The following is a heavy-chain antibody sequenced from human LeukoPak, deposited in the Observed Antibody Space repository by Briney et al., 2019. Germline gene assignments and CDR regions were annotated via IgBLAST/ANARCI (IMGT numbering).Heavy chain of an antibody. Sequence: SGGSLRLSCAASGFTFNDYYMSWIRQAPGKGLEWLSYINIGGTNTHFADSVKGRFTISRDNAKKSLYLEMNNLRAEDTAVYYCATDGAGFDTWGQGVLVTVSS. CDR2: INIGGTNT. V-gene: IGHV3-11*01. CDR3: ATDGAGFDT. CDR1: GFTFNDYY. J-gene: IGHJ5*02.